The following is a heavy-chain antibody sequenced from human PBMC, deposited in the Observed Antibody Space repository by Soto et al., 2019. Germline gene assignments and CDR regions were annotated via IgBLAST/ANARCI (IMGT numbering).Heavy chain of an antibody. CDR1: GGSISSYY. V-gene: IGHV4-59*06. CDR2: IYYSGST. Sequence: SETLSLTCTVSGGSISSYYWSWIRQHPGKGLEWIGYIYYSGSTYYNPSLKSRVTISVDTSKNQFSLKLSSVTAADTAVYYCARDLIYYYDSSGYYQGYFDYWGQGTLVTVSS. D-gene: IGHD3-22*01. CDR3: ARDLIYYYDSSGYYQGYFDY. J-gene: IGHJ4*02.